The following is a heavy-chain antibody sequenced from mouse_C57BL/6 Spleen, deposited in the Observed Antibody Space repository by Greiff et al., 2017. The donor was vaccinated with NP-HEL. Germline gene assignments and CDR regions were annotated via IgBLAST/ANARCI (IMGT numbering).Heavy chain of an antibody. J-gene: IGHJ3*01. V-gene: IGHV1-74*01. CDR3: AIIVYYGNYGAY. D-gene: IGHD2-1*01. CDR2: IHPSDSDT. CDR1: GYTFTSYW. Sequence: QVQLKESGAELVKPGASVKVSCKASGYTFTSYWMHWVKQRPGQGLEWIGRIHPSDSDTNYNQKFKGKATLTVDKSSSTAYMQLSSLTSEDSAVYYCAIIVYYGNYGAYWGQGTLVTVSA.